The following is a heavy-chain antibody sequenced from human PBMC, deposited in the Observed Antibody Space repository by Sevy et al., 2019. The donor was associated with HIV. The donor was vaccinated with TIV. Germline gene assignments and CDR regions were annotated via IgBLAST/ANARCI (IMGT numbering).Heavy chain of an antibody. J-gene: IGHJ4*02. CDR2: ISAYNGNT. D-gene: IGHD3-22*01. V-gene: IGHV1-18*01. CDR1: GYTFTSYG. CDR3: ARDQPTDFYYDSSGYYQNTVFDY. Sequence: ASVKVSCKASGYTFTSYGISWVRQAPGQGLEWMGWISAYNGNTNYAQKLQGRVTMTIDTSTSTAYMELRSLRSDDTAVYYCARDQPTDFYYDSSGYYQNTVFDYWGQGTLVTVSS.